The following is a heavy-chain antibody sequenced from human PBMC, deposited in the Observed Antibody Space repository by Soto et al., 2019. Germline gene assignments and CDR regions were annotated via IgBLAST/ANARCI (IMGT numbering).Heavy chain of an antibody. D-gene: IGHD6-19*01. Sequence: GGSLRLSCAASGFTVSSNYMSWVRQAPGKGLEWVSVIYSGGSTYYADSVKGRFTISRDNSKNTLYLQMNSLRAEDTAVYYCARDRAVTGPHVWGKGTTVTVSS. J-gene: IGHJ6*04. V-gene: IGHV3-66*01. CDR2: IYSGGST. CDR3: ARDRAVTGPHV. CDR1: GFTVSSNY.